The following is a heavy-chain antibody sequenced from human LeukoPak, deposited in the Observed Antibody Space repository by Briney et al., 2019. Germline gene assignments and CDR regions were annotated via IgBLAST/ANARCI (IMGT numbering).Heavy chain of an antibody. V-gene: IGHV3-7*04. Sequence: QPGGSLRLSCTASGFTISTYWMSWVRQAPGKGLEWVANINQDGSKKYYVDSVKGRFTISRDNVKNSVYLQMNSLRAEDTAVYSCARAVAAADSYWGQGILVTVSS. D-gene: IGHD6-13*01. CDR2: INQDGSKK. CDR1: GFTISTYW. CDR3: ARAVAAADSY. J-gene: IGHJ4*02.